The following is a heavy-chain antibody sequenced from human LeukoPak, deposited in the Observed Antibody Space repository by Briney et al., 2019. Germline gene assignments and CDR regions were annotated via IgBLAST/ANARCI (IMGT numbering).Heavy chain of an antibody. CDR1: GFTFDDYT. D-gene: IGHD3-3*01. CDR3: AKDIGTIFGVVIDAFDI. CDR2: ISWDGGST. J-gene: IGHJ3*02. V-gene: IGHV3-43*01. Sequence: GGSLRLSCAASGFTFDDYTMHWVRQAPGKGLEWVSLISWDGGSTYHADSAKGRFTISRDNSKNSLYLQMNSLRTEDTALYYCAKDIGTIFGVVIDAFDIWGQGTMVTVSS.